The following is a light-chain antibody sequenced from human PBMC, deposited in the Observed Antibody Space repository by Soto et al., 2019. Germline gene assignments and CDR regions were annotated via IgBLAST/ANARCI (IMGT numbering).Light chain of an antibody. CDR1: QSISSNY. CDR3: QQYGSSPPRT. Sequence: EIVLTQSPGTLSLSPGERATLSCRASQSISSNYLAWYQQKTGQAPRLLIYGASSRATGIPDRFSGSGSGTDFTLTISRLEPEDFAVYYCQQYGSSPPRTFGQGTKLEIK. J-gene: IGKJ2*01. CDR2: GAS. V-gene: IGKV3-20*01.